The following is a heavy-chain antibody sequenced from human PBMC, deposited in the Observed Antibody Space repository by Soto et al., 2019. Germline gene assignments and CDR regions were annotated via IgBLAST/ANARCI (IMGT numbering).Heavy chain of an antibody. V-gene: IGHV4-39*01. CDR1: GDSIRSSSYS. Sequence: SETLSLTCTVSGDSIRSSSYSWDRIRQPPGKGLEWIGCIYSSGTTYYYPSLKSRVTVSVDTSKNKFSLKLSSVTAADTAVYYCARHPSDFWFDPWGQGTLVTVSS. D-gene: IGHD2-21*02. J-gene: IGHJ5*02. CDR3: ARHPSDFWFDP. CDR2: IYSSGTT.